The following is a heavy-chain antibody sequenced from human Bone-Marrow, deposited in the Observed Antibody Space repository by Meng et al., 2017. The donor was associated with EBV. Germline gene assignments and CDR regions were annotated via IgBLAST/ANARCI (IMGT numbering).Heavy chain of an antibody. D-gene: IGHD6-19*01. V-gene: IGHV3-23*01. CDR1: GFSFSSDA. J-gene: IGHJ4*02. CDR3: AKDGEGSGWYGTTIDY. CDR2: LSGTGTDT. Sequence: EVQLLESGGGLVQPGGSPRLCCGASGFSFSSDARSRVRQAPGKGLEWVSALSGTGTDTYYADSVKGRFTISRDNSKNTVYLQMNSLRGEDTAIYYCAKDGEGSGWYGTTIDYWGQGSLVTVSS.